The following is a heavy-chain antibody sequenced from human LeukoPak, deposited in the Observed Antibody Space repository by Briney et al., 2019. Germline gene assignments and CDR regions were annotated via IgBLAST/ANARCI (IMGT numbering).Heavy chain of an antibody. CDR3: ARAVWFGELLDTKGYYFDY. V-gene: IGHV4-30-4*01. CDR1: GGSISSGDYY. J-gene: IGHJ4*02. Sequence: PPETLSLTCTVSGGSISSGDYYWSWIRQPPGKGLEWIGYIYYSGSTYYNPSLKSRVTISVDTSKNQFSLKLSSVTAADTAVYYCARAVWFGELLDTKGYYFDYWGQGTLVTVSS. D-gene: IGHD3-10*01. CDR2: IYYSGST.